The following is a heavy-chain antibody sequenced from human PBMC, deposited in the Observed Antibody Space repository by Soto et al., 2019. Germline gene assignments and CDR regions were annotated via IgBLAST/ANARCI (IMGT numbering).Heavy chain of an antibody. V-gene: IGHV3-23*01. CDR3: ADGGEWSFNFVY. J-gene: IGHJ4*02. D-gene: IGHD3-3*01. CDR1: GFTFSTYA. CDR2: IAASGSNT. Sequence: VGSLRLSCAASGFTFSTYAMSWVRQAPGKGLEWVSGIAASGSNTYYPDSVKGRFTISRDNSKNTLYLQMNNLRAEDTAVYYCADGGEWSFNFVYWGQGTLVTVSS.